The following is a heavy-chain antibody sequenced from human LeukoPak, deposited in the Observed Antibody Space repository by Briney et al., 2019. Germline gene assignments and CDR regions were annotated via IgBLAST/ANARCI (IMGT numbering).Heavy chain of an antibody. D-gene: IGHD1-26*01. CDR3: VRDVGGSGWFDS. CDR2: IYYSGST. V-gene: IGHV4-31*03. Sequence: SQTLSLTCTVSGGSISSGGYYWSWIRQHPGKGLEWIGYIYYSGSTYYNPSLKSRVTMSVDTSTKQFSLRLSSVTAADTAVYYCVRDVGGSGWFDSWGQGTLVTVSS. CDR1: GGSISSGGYY. J-gene: IGHJ5*01.